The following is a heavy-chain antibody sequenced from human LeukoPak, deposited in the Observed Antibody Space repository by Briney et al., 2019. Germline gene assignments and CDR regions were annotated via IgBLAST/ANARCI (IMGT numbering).Heavy chain of an antibody. V-gene: IGHV3-30*02. D-gene: IGHD1-26*01. Sequence: GGSLRFSGAGSGFTFSSYAMSWVRQAPGKGLEWLAFIRYDGSDIYYADSAKGRFTISIDTSKTTVHLQMNSLRIDDTAVYYCAIQNDGRHSYYFDFWGQGTLVTVSS. J-gene: IGHJ4*02. CDR2: IRYDGSDI. CDR3: AIQNDGRHSYYFDF. CDR1: GFTFSSYA.